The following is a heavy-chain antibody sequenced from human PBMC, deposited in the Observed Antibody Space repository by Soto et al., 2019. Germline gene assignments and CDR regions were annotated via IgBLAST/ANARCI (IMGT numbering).Heavy chain of an antibody. V-gene: IGHV1-18*01. CDR3: ARDTKYQLLGYYYYYYMDV. J-gene: IGHJ6*03. CDR1: GYTFTSYG. Sequence: ASVKVSCKASGYTFTSYGLSWVRRAPGQGLEWMGWISAYNGNTNYAQNFQGRVTMTTDTSTNTAYMELRSLRFDDTAVYYCARDTKYQLLGYYYYYYMDVWGKGTTVTVSS. CDR2: ISAYNGNT. D-gene: IGHD2-2*01.